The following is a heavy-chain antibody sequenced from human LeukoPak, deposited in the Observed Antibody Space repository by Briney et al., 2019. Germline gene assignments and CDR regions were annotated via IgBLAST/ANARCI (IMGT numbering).Heavy chain of an antibody. CDR2: ISGSGDRT. J-gene: IGHJ4*02. Sequence: PGGSLRLSCAASGITASSYAMTWVRQAPGKGLEWVSSISGSGDRTMYADSVKGRFTISRDNSKNTLYLQMNSLRAEDTAVYYCAEYYYYDSSGYQQYYFDYWGQGTLVTVSS. D-gene: IGHD3-22*01. CDR1: GITASSYA. CDR3: AEYYYYDSSGYQQYYFDY. V-gene: IGHV3-23*01.